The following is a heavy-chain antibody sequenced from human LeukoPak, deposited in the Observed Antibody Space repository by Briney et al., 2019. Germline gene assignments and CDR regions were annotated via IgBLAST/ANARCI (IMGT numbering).Heavy chain of an antibody. Sequence: VASVKVSCKASGYTFTTYAINWVRQAPGQGLEWMGYIDTNTRIPTYAQDFTGRFVFSLDTTVSTAYLQISSLKAEDTAMYYCARGGGRYCDSTSCYSAYYFDSWGQGTLVTVSS. CDR3: ARGGGRYCDSTSCYSAYYFDS. CDR2: IDTNTRIP. V-gene: IGHV7-4-1*02. J-gene: IGHJ4*02. CDR1: GYTFTTYA. D-gene: IGHD2-2*01.